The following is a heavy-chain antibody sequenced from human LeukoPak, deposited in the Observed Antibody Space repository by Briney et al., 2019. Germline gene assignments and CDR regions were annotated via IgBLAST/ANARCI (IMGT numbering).Heavy chain of an antibody. CDR3: AKDFSPYRSSWDY. CDR1: AGSFSGYY. CDR2: INHSGST. Sequence: SETLSLTCTVYAGSFSGYYWSWIPQPPGQGLEWIGEINHSGSTNYNPSLKSLCTISVDTSKNQFSLKLSFLTAADTAVYYCAKDFSPYRSSWDYWGQGTLVTVPS. V-gene: IGHV4-34*01. J-gene: IGHJ4*02. D-gene: IGHD6-13*01.